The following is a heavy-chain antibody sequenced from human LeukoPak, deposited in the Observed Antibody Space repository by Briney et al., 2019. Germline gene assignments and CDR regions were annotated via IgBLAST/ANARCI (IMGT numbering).Heavy chain of an antibody. CDR2: INPNSGVT. V-gene: IGHV1-2*02. Sequence: ASVKVSCKASGDTFTTYAIIWVRQAPGQGLEWTGWINPNSGVTNYAQKFQGRVTMTRDTSINTAYMELSRLRSDDTAVYYCARGGSYYYDSTGYYYEPIDYWGQGTLVTVSS. D-gene: IGHD3-22*01. J-gene: IGHJ4*02. CDR1: GDTFTTYA. CDR3: ARGGSYYYDSTGYYYEPIDY.